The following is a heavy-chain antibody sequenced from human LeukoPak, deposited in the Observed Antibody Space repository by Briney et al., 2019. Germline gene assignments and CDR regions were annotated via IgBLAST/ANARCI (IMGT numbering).Heavy chain of an antibody. CDR2: INHSGST. D-gene: IGHD6-19*01. J-gene: IGHJ4*02. Sequence: PSETLSLTCAVYGGSFSGYYWSWIRQPPGKGLEWIGEINHSGSTNYNPSLKSRVTISVDKSKNQFSLKLSSVTAADTAVYYCARVNSGWFFDYWGQGTLFTVSS. CDR3: ARVNSGWFFDY. V-gene: IGHV4-34*01. CDR1: GGSFSGYY.